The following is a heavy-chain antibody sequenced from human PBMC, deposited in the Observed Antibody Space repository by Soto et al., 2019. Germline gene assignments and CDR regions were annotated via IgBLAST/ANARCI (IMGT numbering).Heavy chain of an antibody. D-gene: IGHD2-2*01. CDR3: ASQPAVWPYNWFDP. V-gene: IGHV3-48*03. J-gene: IGHJ5*02. Sequence: GGSLRLSCAASGFTVSSFEMNWVRQAPGKRLEWVSYISSSGSTIYYADSVNCRFTISRDNAKNSLYLQMNSLRVEDTSVYYCASQPAVWPYNWFDPWGPGTLVTVS. CDR1: GFTVSSFE. CDR2: ISSSGSTI.